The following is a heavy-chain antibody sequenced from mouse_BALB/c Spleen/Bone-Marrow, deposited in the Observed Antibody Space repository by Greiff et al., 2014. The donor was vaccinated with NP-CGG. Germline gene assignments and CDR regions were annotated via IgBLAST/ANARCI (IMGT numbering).Heavy chain of an antibody. D-gene: IGHD2-1*01. Sequence: QVQLQQSGAELVKPGASVKLSCKASGYTFTSYWMHWVKQRPGQGLEWIGEIDPSDSYTNYNQKFKGKATLTVDKSSSTAYMQLSRLTSEDSAVYYCARGLYGNSGYWGQGTTLTVSS. CDR2: IDPSDSYT. CDR3: ARGLYGNSGY. V-gene: IGHV1-69*02. CDR1: GYTFTSYW. J-gene: IGHJ2*01.